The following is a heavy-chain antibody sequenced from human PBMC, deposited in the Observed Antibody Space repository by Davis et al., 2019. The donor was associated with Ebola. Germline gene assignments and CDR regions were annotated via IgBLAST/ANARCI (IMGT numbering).Heavy chain of an antibody. Sequence: HSQTLSLTCDISGDSVSINSAGWNWIRQSPSRGLEWLGRTYYNSKWYSDYAASVRGRITINADTSGNKFYLHLNSVTPEDTALYYCARGWLRGGLDVWGEGTTVTVSS. D-gene: IGHD5-18*01. CDR3: ARGWLRGGLDV. V-gene: IGHV6-1*01. CDR1: GDSVSINSAG. J-gene: IGHJ6*04. CDR2: TYYNSKWYS.